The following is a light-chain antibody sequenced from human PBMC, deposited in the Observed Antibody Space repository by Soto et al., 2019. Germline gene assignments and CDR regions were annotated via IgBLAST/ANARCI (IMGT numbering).Light chain of an antibody. CDR1: QSISSW. V-gene: IGKV1-5*03. Sequence: DIQVTRSPSTLSSFVGERFTITCRASQSISSWLAWYQQKPGKAPKLLVYQASTLESGVPLRFSGSGSGTEFTLTINSLQSHDFATYYCQQYDSYSWTFGQGTKVDIK. CDR2: QAS. J-gene: IGKJ1*01. CDR3: QQYDSYSWT.